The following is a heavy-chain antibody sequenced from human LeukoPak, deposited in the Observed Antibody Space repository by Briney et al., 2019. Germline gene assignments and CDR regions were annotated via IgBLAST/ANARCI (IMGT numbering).Heavy chain of an antibody. CDR1: GYTLTELS. D-gene: IGHD3-16*01. CDR3: ATGGMITFGGVIQLDY. J-gene: IGHJ4*02. Sequence: ASLKVSCKVSGYTLTELSMHWVRQAPGKGLEWMGGFDPEDGETIYAQKFQGRVTMTEDTSTDTAYMELSSLRSEDTAVYYCATGGMITFGGVIQLDYWGQGTLVTVSS. CDR2: FDPEDGET. V-gene: IGHV1-24*01.